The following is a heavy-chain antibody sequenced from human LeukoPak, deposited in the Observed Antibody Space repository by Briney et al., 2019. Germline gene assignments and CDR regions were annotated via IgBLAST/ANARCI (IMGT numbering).Heavy chain of an antibody. D-gene: IGHD1-26*01. CDR3: ARLMGSGWFDP. CDR2: IYSGGNT. V-gene: IGHV3-53*04. J-gene: IGHJ5*02. CDR1: GFTVSSNY. Sequence: PGGSLRLSCAASGFTVSSNYMSWVRQAPGKGLEWVSVIYSGGNTFYADSVKGRFTISRHNSENTLYLQMNSLSADDTAVYYCARLMGSGWFDPWGQGTLVTVFS.